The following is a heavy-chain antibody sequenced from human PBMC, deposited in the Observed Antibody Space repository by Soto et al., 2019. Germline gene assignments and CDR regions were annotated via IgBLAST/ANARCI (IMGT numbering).Heavy chain of an antibody. CDR3: ARREYYGISATGTLDWFDP. CDR1: GGSISGSSYY. J-gene: IGHJ5*02. Sequence: PSETLSLSCTVSGGSISGSSYYWGWIRQPPGKGLEWIGSIYYSGSTYHNPSLKSRVTISVDTSKNQFSLKLSSVTAADTAVYYCARREYYGISATGTLDWFDPWGQGTLVTVSS. CDR2: IYYSGST. D-gene: IGHD6-13*01. V-gene: IGHV4-39*01.